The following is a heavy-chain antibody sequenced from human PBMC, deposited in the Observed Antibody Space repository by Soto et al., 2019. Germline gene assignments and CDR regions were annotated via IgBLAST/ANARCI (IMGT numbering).Heavy chain of an antibody. CDR2: IITYNGDT. CDR1: GYTFTRSG. V-gene: IGHV1-18*01. D-gene: IGHD5-12*01. J-gene: IGHJ6*02. CDR3: ARAGVAPYYYYGMDV. Sequence: QVQLVQPGAEVKKPGASVKVSCKASGYTFTRSGISWVRQAPGQGLEWMGWIITYNGDTNYAQTFQGRVTMTTDTSASTAYMELRSLRSDDTAVYYCARAGVAPYYYYGMDVWGQGTPVTVSS.